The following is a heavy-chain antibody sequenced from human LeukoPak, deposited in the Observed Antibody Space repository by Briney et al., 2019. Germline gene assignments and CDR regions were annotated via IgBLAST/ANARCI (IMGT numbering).Heavy chain of an antibody. Sequence: NPGESLKISCKGSGYSFTSYWIGWVRQMPGKGLEWMGIIYPGDSDTRYSPSFQGQVTISADKSISTAYLQWSSLKASDTAMYYCASGWGKYSSGWYPDYWGQGTLVTVSS. V-gene: IGHV5-51*01. J-gene: IGHJ4*02. CDR1: GYSFTSYW. D-gene: IGHD6-19*01. CDR3: ASGWGKYSSGWYPDY. CDR2: IYPGDSDT.